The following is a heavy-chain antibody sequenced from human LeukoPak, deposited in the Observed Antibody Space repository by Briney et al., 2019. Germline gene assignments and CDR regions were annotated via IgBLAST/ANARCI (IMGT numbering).Heavy chain of an antibody. D-gene: IGHD2-21*02. CDR3: AREVVVTAAFDI. Sequence: SETLSLTCTVSGGSISSYYWSWIRQPPWKGLEWIGYIYYSGSTNYNPSLKSRVTISVDTSKNQFSLKLSSVTAADTAVYYCAREVVVTAAFDIWGQGTMVTVSS. V-gene: IGHV4-59*01. J-gene: IGHJ3*02. CDR1: GGSISSYY. CDR2: IYYSGST.